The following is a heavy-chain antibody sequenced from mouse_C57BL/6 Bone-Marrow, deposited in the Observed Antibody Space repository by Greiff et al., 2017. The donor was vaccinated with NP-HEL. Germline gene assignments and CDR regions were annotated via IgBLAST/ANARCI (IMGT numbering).Heavy chain of an antibody. CDR3: TRVDGGFDY. CDR2: ISSGGDYI. CDR1: GFTFSSYA. Sequence: EVNVVESGEGLVKPGGSLKLSCAASGFTFSSYAMSWVRQTPEKRLEWVAYISSGGDYIYYADTVKGRFTISRDNARNTLYLQMSSLKSEDTAMYYCTRVDGGFDYWGQGTTLTVSS. V-gene: IGHV5-9-1*02. J-gene: IGHJ2*01.